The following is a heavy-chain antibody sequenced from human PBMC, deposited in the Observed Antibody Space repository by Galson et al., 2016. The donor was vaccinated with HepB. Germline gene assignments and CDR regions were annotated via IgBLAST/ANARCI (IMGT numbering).Heavy chain of an antibody. CDR3: VKEDDSGSHWGGIDV. D-gene: IGHD3-10*01. CDR1: GFPFTTYA. CDR2: ISYGGTDE. Sequence: SLRLSCAASGFPFTTYAMHWLRQPPGKGLEWLAIISYGGTDEYYAASVRGRFTISRDNSQDTVYLQMSSLRPEDTAVYYCVKEDDSGSHWGGIDVWGQGTTVTVSS. J-gene: IGHJ6*02. V-gene: IGHV3-30*18.